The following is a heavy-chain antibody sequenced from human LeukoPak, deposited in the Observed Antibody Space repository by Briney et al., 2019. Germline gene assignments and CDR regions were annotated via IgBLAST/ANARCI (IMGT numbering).Heavy chain of an antibody. J-gene: IGHJ4*01. V-gene: IGHV3-74*01. CDR3: IREVQVRTSASLGL. CDR2: IKSAGTNI. Sequence: GGSLRLSCAASGFTISGFWMHWVRQAPGEGLPWVALIKSAGTNINYADSVKGRFTISRDNVMKTLHMQLTNVSLEDTAVNFSIREVQVRTSASLGLWGRGTLVT. CDR1: GFTISGFW. D-gene: IGHD1-1*01.